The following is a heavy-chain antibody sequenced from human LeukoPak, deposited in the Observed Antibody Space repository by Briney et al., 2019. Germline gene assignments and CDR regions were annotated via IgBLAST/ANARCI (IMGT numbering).Heavy chain of an antibody. V-gene: IGHV3-53*05. J-gene: IGHJ4*02. CDR2: LYSGGAA. D-gene: IGHD3-22*01. CDR3: AKASFNYYDSSGYESSFDY. Sequence: GGSLRLSCAVSGFTVRDNYLNWVRQTPGKGLECVSVLYSGGAAYYADSVKGRFTISRDTSKNTLYLQMNSLRAEDTAVYYCAKASFNYYDSSGYESSFDYWGQGTLVTVSS. CDR1: GFTVRDNY.